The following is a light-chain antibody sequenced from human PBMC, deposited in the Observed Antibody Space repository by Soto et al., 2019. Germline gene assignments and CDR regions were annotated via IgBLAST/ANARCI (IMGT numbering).Light chain of an antibody. Sequence: DIQMTQSPSTLSASVGDRVTITCRASQSINNWLAWYQQKPGKAPNLLIYDVSSLGSGVPSRFSGSGSGTEFTLTISSLQPDDFVTYYCQQYNGYSLTFGQGTKVDIK. CDR1: QSINNW. J-gene: IGKJ1*01. V-gene: IGKV1-5*01. CDR3: QQYNGYSLT. CDR2: DVS.